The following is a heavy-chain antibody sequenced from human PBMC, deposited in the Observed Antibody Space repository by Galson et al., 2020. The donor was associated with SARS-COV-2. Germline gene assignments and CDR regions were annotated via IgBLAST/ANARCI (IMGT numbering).Heavy chain of an antibody. CDR1: GGPIISGDYY. Sequence: ETSEPLSLTCTVSGGPIISGDYYWCWIRQPPGKGLEWIGYLYYSGTTYYNPSLKSRVTISVVTSKNQFSLKLSSVTAADTAVYYCARGDLTRICMLAVVSGAVDVWGKGTKVTVSS. J-gene: IGHJ3*01. V-gene: IGHV4-30-4*01. CDR2: LYYSGTT. D-gene: IGHD3-3*02. CDR3: ARGDLTRICMLAVVSGAVDV.